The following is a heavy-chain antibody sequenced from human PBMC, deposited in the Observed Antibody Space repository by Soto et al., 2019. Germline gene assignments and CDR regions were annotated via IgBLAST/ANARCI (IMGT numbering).Heavy chain of an antibody. CDR2: INYRGST. D-gene: IGHD2-15*01. CDR1: GGSIDSGDSY. CDR3: ARDAPGVAPY. Sequence: TLSLTCTVSGGSIDSGDSYWNWIRQHPEKGLEWIGYINYRGSTFYNPSLKSRIIISVDTSKNQFSLSLSSVTAADTAVYYCARDAPGVAPYWGQGTLVTVSS. V-gene: IGHV4-31*03. J-gene: IGHJ4*02.